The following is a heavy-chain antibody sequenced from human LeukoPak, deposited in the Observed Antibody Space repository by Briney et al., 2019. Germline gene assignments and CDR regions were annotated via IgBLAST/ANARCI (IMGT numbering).Heavy chain of an antibody. V-gene: IGHV1-18*01. Sequence: ASVTVSCTASGYTFTSYGITWVRQALGQGLEWMGWISAYNGNTNYAQKFQGRVTITTDTSTSTAYMELRSLRSDDTAVYYCARIVVVPAASIYYGMDVWGQATTVTVSS. J-gene: IGHJ6*02. CDR3: ARIVVVPAASIYYGMDV. CDR2: ISAYNGNT. D-gene: IGHD2-2*01. CDR1: GYTFTSYG.